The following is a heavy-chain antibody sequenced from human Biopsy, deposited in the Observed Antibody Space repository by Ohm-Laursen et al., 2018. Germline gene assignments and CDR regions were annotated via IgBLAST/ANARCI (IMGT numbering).Heavy chain of an antibody. CDR1: GGSISSDY. Sequence: SETLSLTCTVSGGSISSDYWSWIRQTPGKGLEWIGYIYYSGSTNYNPSPKSRVTISVDTSKNQFSLRLNSVTAADTAVYYCARATNSTGWPYYYFYGMGVWDQGTTVTVSS. D-gene: IGHD2/OR15-2a*01. V-gene: IGHV4-59*01. CDR3: ARATNSTGWPYYYFYGMGV. J-gene: IGHJ6*02. CDR2: IYYSGST.